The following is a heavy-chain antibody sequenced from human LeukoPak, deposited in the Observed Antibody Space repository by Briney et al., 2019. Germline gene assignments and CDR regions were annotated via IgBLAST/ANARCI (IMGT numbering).Heavy chain of an antibody. V-gene: IGHV7-4-1*02. CDR1: GYTFTNYA. CDR2: INTNTGNP. Sequence: ASVRVSCKASGYTFTNYAMNWVRQAPGQGLEWMGWINTNTGNPTYAQGFTGRFVFSLDTSVSTAYLQISSLKAEDTAMYYCARERRSSSPGEQQLVRAFDIWGQGTMVTVSS. D-gene: IGHD6-13*01. J-gene: IGHJ3*02. CDR3: ARERRSSSPGEQQLVRAFDI.